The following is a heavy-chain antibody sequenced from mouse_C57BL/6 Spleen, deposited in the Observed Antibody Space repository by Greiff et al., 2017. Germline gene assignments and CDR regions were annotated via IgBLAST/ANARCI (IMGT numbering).Heavy chain of an antibody. V-gene: IGHV10-3*01. J-gene: IGHJ1*03. D-gene: IGHD2-3*01. Sequence: EVQLVESGGGLVQPKGSLKLSCAASGFTFNTYAMHWVRQAPGKGLEWVARIRSKSSNYATYYADSVKDRFTISRDDSQSMLYLQVNNLKTEDIAMYYCGGYYDGYYDWYFDVWGTGTTVTVSS. CDR3: GGYYDGYYDWYFDV. CDR1: GFTFNTYA. CDR2: IRSKSSNYAT.